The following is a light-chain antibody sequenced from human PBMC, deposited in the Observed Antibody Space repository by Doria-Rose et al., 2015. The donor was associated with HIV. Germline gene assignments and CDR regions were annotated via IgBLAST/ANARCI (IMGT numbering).Light chain of an antibody. CDR2: RAS. CDR1: QSISGW. J-gene: IGKJ1*01. V-gene: IGKV1-5*03. Sequence: DIQSQSPSTLSASVGDRVTITCRGSQSISGWLAWYQQKPGKAPKLLIYRASSLESGVPSRFSGSGSGTEFTLTISSLQPDDFATYYCQQYKSYSRTFGQGTKVEIK. CDR3: QQYKSYSRT.